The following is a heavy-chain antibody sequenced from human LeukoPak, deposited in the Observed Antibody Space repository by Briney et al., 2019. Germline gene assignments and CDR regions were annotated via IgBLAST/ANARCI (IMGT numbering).Heavy chain of an antibody. V-gene: IGHV4-34*01. J-gene: IGHJ4*02. CDR2: INDSGTT. Sequence: PSETLSLTCAVYGGSFSGYCWSWIRQSPGKGLEWIGEINDSGTTNCNPSLKSRVTLSVDTSKNQFSLRLSSVTAADTAVYYCARRLVDSTASQVSDHWGQGTLVTVSS. CDR3: ARRLVDSTASQVSDH. CDR1: GGSFSGYC. D-gene: IGHD2/OR15-2a*01.